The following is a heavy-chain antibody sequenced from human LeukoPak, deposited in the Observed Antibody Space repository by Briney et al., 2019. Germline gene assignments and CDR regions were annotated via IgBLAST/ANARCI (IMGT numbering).Heavy chain of an antibody. D-gene: IGHD3-10*01. Sequence: GGSLRLSCAASGFTFGSYAMSWVRQAPGKVLEWVSAISGSGGSTYYADSVKGRFTICRDNSKSTLYLQMNSLRAEDTAVYYCAKDPGGTMIRGVRRFDPWGQGTLVTVSS. CDR1: GFTFGSYA. CDR3: AKDPGGTMIRGVRRFDP. J-gene: IGHJ5*02. CDR2: ISGSGGST. V-gene: IGHV3-23*01.